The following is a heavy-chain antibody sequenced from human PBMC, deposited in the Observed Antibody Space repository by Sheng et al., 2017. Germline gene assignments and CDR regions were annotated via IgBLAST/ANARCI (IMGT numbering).Heavy chain of an antibody. J-gene: IGHJ6*02. CDR1: GGSFSGYY. Sequence: QVQLQQWGAGLLKPSETLSLTCAVYGGSFSGYYWSWIRQPPGKGLEWIGEINHSGSTNYNPSLKSRVTISVDTSKNQFSLKLSSVTAADTAVYYCATYYYDSSGYYGVRLPPYYYGMDVWGQGTTVTVSS. D-gene: IGHD3-22*01. V-gene: IGHV4-34*01. CDR2: INHSGST. CDR3: ATYYYDSSGYYGVRLPPYYYGMDV.